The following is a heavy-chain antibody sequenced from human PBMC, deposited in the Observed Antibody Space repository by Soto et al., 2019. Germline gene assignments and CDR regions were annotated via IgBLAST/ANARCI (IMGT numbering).Heavy chain of an antibody. D-gene: IGHD3-10*01. J-gene: IGHJ4*02. CDR1: GGSISSSSYY. CDR2: IYYSGST. V-gene: IGHV4-39*01. CDR3: ARHSGSGSSCLDY. Sequence: SETLSLTCTVSGGSISSSSYYWGWIRQPPGKGLEWIGSIYYSGSTYYNPSLKSRVTISVDTSKNQFSLKLSSVTAADTAVYYCARHSGSGSSCLDYWGQGTLVTVSS.